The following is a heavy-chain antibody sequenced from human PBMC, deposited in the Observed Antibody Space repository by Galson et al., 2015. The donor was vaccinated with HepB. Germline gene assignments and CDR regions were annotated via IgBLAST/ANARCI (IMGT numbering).Heavy chain of an antibody. CDR1: GYTFTSYG. V-gene: IGHV1-18*04. CDR2: ISAYNGNT. Sequence: QSGAEVKKPGESLKISCKASGYTFTSYGISWVRQAPGQGLEWMGWISAYNGNTNYAQKLQGRVTMTTDTSTSTAYMELRSLRSDDTAVYYCARDRGDTMVRGAIDAFDIWGQGTMVTVSS. D-gene: IGHD3-10*01. J-gene: IGHJ3*02. CDR3: ARDRGDTMVRGAIDAFDI.